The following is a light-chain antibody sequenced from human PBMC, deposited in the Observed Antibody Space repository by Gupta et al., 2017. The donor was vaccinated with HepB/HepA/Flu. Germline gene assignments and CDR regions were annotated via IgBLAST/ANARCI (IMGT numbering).Light chain of an antibody. CDR1: QSVSNK. V-gene: IGKV3-15*01. CDR3: QQYVSWPLT. J-gene: IGKJ4*01. Sequence: VVTQSPATLSVSPGERDSLSCRASQSVSNKLAWYQQKPGQSPRLVIYGASSRASGIPARFSGSGYGTEFVFTISSLEPEDVAVYYCQQYVSWPLTFGGGTGVEIK. CDR2: GAS.